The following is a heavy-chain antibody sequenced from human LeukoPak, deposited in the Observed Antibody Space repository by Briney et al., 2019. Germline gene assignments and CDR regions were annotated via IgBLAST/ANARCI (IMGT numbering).Heavy chain of an antibody. V-gene: IGHV3-48*02. D-gene: IGHD3-10*01. Sequence: GGSLRLSCAASGFTFSTYSLNWVRQAPGKGLEWLSYIGSSSSPIYYEDSVKGRFTISRDNAKNSLYLQMNGLRDDDTAVYYCAKASLWFGESNWGQGTLVTVSS. CDR2: IGSSSSPI. CDR3: AKASLWFGESN. CDR1: GFTFSTYS. J-gene: IGHJ4*02.